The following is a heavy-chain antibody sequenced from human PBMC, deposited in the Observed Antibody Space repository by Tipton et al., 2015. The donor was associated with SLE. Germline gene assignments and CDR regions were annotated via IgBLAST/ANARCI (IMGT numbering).Heavy chain of an antibody. V-gene: IGHV1-69*01. Sequence: QSGAEVKKPGSSVKVSCKASGGTFSSYAISWVRQAPGQGLEWMGGIIPIFGTANYAQKFQGRVTITADESTSTAYMELSSLRSEDTAVYYWARGAEKHSSSWYLAFDIWGQGTMVTVSS. CDR3: ARGAEKHSSSWYLAFDI. CDR2: IIPIFGTA. D-gene: IGHD6-13*01. J-gene: IGHJ3*02. CDR1: GGTFSSYA.